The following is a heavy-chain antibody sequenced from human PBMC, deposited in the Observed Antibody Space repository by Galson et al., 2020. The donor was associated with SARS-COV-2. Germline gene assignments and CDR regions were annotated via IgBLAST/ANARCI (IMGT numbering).Heavy chain of an antibody. D-gene: IGHD2-2*03. CDR2: IDPSDSYT. V-gene: IGHV5-10-1*01. CDR1: GYSFTNYW. CDR3: ARSGRDAKVGYWDYDMDV. J-gene: IGHJ6*03. Sequence: KIGASLKTSCKGSGYSFTNYWNSWVRQMPGKGLEWIGRIDPSDSYTNSSPSFQRHVTIAADKSISTDYLQWSSLKAEDTAMYYCARSGRDAKVGYWDYDMDVWGKGTTVTVSS.